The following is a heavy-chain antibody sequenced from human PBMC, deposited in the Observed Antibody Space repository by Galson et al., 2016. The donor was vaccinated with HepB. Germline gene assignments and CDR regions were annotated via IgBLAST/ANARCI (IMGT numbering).Heavy chain of an antibody. CDR1: GYSFNMYW. CDR2: IHPSDSDT. V-gene: IGHV5-51*01. D-gene: IGHD2-21*02. J-gene: IGHJ6*02. CDR3: ARLFCGGDCFLFGYLYLRLDV. Sequence: QSGAEVKKPGESLKISCKGSGYSFNMYWIGWVRQIPGKGLEWMGIIHPSDSDTRYSPSFQGQVTISADKSISTAYLQWSSLKASDTAMYYCARLFCGGDCFLFGYLYLRLDVWGQGTTVTVSS.